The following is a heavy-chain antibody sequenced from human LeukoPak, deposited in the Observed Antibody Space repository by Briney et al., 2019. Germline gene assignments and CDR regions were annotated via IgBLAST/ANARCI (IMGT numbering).Heavy chain of an antibody. V-gene: IGHV3-23*01. Sequence: GGSLRLSCAASGFTFSSSAMSWLRQAPGKGLEWVSAINGGGGSTYYADSVKGRFTISRDNSKNTLYLQMNSLRAEDTAVYYCAELGITMIGGVWGKGTTVTISS. D-gene: IGHD3-10*02. J-gene: IGHJ6*04. CDR1: GFTFSSSA. CDR2: INGGGGST. CDR3: AELGITMIGGV.